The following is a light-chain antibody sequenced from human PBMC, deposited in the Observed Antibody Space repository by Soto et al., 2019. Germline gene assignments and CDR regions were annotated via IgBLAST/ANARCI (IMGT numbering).Light chain of an antibody. V-gene: IGLV2-23*03. CDR3: CSYAGSSTFNWV. J-gene: IGLJ3*02. Sequence: QSALTQPASVSGSPGQSITISCTGTSSDVGSYNLVSWYQQHPGKAPKLMIYEGSKRPSGVSNRFSGSKSGNTASPTISGLQAEDEADYYCCSYAGSSTFNWVFGGGTKVTVL. CDR1: SSDVGSYNL. CDR2: EGS.